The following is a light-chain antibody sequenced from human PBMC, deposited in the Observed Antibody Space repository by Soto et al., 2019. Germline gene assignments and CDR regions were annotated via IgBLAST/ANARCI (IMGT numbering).Light chain of an antibody. J-gene: IGKJ2*01. CDR2: DAS. CDR3: QQYNGSPYT. CDR1: QSLNSL. V-gene: IGKV1-5*01. Sequence: DIQMTQSPSTLSASVGDRVTITCRASQSLNSLLAWYQQKPGRAPKLLIYDASTLESGVPSRFSGSGSGTEFTLTISSLQPEDFASYYCQQYNGSPYTFGQGTKLEIK.